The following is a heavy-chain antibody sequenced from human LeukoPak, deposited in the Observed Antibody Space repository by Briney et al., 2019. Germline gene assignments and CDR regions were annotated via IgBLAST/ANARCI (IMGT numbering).Heavy chain of an antibody. V-gene: IGHV4-59*01. J-gene: IGHJ6*02. CDR1: GGSISSYY. Sequence: PSETLSLTCTVSGGSISSYYRSWIRQPPGKGLEWIGYIYYSGSTNYNPSLKSRVTISVDTSKNQFSLKLSSVTAADTAVYYCARVVSRGYYYYYGMDVWGQGTTVTVSS. CDR3: ARVVSRGYYYYYGMDV. CDR2: IYYSGST.